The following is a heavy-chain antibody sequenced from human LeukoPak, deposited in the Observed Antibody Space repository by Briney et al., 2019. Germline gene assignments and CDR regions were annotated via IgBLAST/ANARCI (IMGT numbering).Heavy chain of an antibody. CDR2: FDPEDGET. Sequence: ASVKVSCKVSGYTLTELPMHWVRQAPGKGLEWMGGFDPEDGETIYAQKFQGRVTMTEDTSTDTAYMELSSLRSEDTAVYYCATLPYYGSGSGAPAHWFDPWGQGTLVTVSS. V-gene: IGHV1-24*01. CDR1: GYTLTELP. CDR3: ATLPYYGSGSGAPAHWFDP. J-gene: IGHJ5*02. D-gene: IGHD3-10*01.